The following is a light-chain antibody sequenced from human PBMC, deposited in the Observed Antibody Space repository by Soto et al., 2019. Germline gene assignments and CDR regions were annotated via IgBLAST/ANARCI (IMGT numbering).Light chain of an antibody. V-gene: IGLV2-8*01. J-gene: IGLJ6*01. CDR2: EVT. CDR3: ASYAGTKLFV. Sequence: QSALTQPPSASGSPGQSLTISCTGTSSDVGFYNFVSWYQQRPGKAPKLVIYEVTKRPSGVPDRFSGSKSSSTASLTVSGLQADDEAEYYCASYAGTKLFVFGSGTKLTVL. CDR1: SSDVGFYNF.